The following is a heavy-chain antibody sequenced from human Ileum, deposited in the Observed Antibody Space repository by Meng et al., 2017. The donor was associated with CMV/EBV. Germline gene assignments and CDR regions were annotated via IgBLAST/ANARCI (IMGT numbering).Heavy chain of an antibody. V-gene: IGHV3-23*01. D-gene: IGHD5-24*01. CDR3: AKEWPAPPTY. J-gene: IGHJ4*02. CDR1: GFTFSGYA. Sequence: EVQLWGSGGGLVPPGGSLRLSCAASGFTFSGYAMSWVRQAPGKGLEWVSAISGSGGGTYYAESVKGRFTISRDNSNNMLYLQMSSLRAEDTAVYYCAKEWPAPPTYWGQGTLVTVSS. CDR2: ISGSGGGT.